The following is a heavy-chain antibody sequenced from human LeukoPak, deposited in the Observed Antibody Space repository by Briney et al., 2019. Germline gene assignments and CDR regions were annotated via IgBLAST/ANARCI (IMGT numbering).Heavy chain of an antibody. D-gene: IGHD3-22*01. J-gene: IGHJ3*02. CDR1: NGSIISDTYF. Sequence: SEALSLTCTVSNGSIISDTYFWGWIRQPAGKGLEWIGRMSSSGISTYSPSLKSRVTISIDTSRNQFSMNLNSVTAADTAVYYCARDAIYYDSVGYAFDIWGQGTMVTVSS. CDR3: ARDAIYYDSVGYAFDI. CDR2: MSSSGIS. V-gene: IGHV4-61*02.